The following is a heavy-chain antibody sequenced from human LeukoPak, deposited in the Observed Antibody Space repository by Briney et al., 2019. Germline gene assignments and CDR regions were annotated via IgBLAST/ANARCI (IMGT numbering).Heavy chain of an antibody. J-gene: IGHJ3*02. CDR2: INPNTGGT. Sequence: ASVKVSCKASGYTFTGYYIHWVRQAPGQGLEWMGWINPNTGGTNYSQKFQGWVTMTRDTSITTAYMELSSLRSDDMAVYYCARVGDSIDAFDIWGQGTMVTVSS. CDR3: ARVGDSIDAFDI. CDR1: GYTFTGYY. D-gene: IGHD1-26*01. V-gene: IGHV1-2*04.